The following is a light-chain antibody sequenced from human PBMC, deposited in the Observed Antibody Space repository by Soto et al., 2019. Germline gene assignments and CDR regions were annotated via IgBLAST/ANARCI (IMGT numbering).Light chain of an antibody. Sequence: DIQMTQSPSTVSAYVGDSVTITCRASQSITTWLAWYQQRPGKAPKLLIYDVSSLQSRVPSRFSGSGSGTEFTLTISSLQPDDFATYYCQHYTMYSPWTFGQGTKVEIK. CDR1: QSITTW. CDR2: DVS. J-gene: IGKJ1*01. CDR3: QHYTMYSPWT. V-gene: IGKV1-5*01.